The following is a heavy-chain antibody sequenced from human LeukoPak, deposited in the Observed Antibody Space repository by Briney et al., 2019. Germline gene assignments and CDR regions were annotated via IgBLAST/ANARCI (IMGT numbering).Heavy chain of an antibody. CDR1: GYTFIGYY. D-gene: IGHD2-2*01. V-gene: IGHV1-2*02. Sequence: ASLKVSCKASGYTFIGYYMHCVRQAPGQGLEWMGWTTPKSGGTKYEQKFQGRVTMTRDTSISTAYMELRRLRSEDTAVYYCARYCSGTSCYGGFDYWGQGTLVTVSS. J-gene: IGHJ4*02. CDR2: TTPKSGGT. CDR3: ARYCSGTSCYGGFDY.